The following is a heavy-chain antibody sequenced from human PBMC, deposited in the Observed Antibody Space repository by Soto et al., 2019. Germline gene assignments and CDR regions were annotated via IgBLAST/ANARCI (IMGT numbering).Heavy chain of an antibody. Sequence: SETLSLTCTVSGGSISSSSYYWGWIRQPPGKGLEWIGNIYYTGITYYNPSLKSRVTISVDTSKNQFTLRLSSVTAADTAVYYCARHLRHYTGLDAKYFLDVWGKGTTVTVSS. V-gene: IGHV4-39*01. CDR2: IYYTGIT. CDR1: GGSISSSSYY. D-gene: IGHD2-8*02. CDR3: ARHLRHYTGLDAKYFLDV. J-gene: IGHJ6*03.